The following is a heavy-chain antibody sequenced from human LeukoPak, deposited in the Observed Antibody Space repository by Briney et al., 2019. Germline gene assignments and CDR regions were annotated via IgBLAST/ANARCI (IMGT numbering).Heavy chain of an antibody. CDR1: GFTFSSYG. V-gene: IGHV3-23*01. D-gene: IGHD3-16*02. CDR3: AKGRDWGSYRYHAFDI. J-gene: IGHJ3*02. Sequence: GGPLSLSCAASGFTFSSYGMSWVRQVPGKGLEWVSAISGPGGNTYYADSVKGRFTISRDNSKNTLFLQMNSLRAEDTAVYYCAKGRDWGSYRYHAFDIWGQGTMVTVSS. CDR2: ISGPGGNT.